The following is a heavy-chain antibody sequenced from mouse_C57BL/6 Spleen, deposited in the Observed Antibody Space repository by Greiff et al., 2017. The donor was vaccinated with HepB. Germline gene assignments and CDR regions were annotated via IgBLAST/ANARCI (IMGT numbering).Heavy chain of an antibody. CDR2: ISDGGSYT. J-gene: IGHJ2*01. CDR1: GFTFSSYA. V-gene: IGHV5-4*01. CDR3: ARLYGSYFDY. Sequence: VQLKESGGGLVKPGGSLKLSCAASGFTFSSYAMSWVRQTPEKRLEWVATISDGGSYTYYPDNVKGRFTMSRDNAKNNLYLQMSNLKSEDTAMYYCARLYGSYFDYWGQGTTLTVSS. D-gene: IGHD1-1*01.